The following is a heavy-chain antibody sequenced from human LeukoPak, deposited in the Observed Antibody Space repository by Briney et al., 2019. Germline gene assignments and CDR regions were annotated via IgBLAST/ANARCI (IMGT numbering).Heavy chain of an antibody. CDR1: GFTFSSYW. CDR3: ARDLGYSYGRDYYYYGMDV. J-gene: IGHJ6*02. D-gene: IGHD5-18*01. V-gene: IGHV3-21*05. Sequence: GGSLRLSCAASGFTFSSYWMSWVRQAPGKGLEWVSYISSSSSYTNYADSVKGRFTISRDNAKNSLYLQMNSLRAEDTAVYYCARDLGYSYGRDYYYYGMDVWGQGTTVTVSS. CDR2: ISSSSSYT.